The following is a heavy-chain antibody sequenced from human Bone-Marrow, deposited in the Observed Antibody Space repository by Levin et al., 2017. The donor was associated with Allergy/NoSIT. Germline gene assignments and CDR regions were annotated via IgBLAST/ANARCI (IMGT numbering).Heavy chain of an antibody. CDR1: GFIFSDHG. D-gene: IGHD3-10*01. CDR2: MSHHGDNE. J-gene: IGHJ4*02. Sequence: PGGSLRLSCAASGFIFSDHGMHWVRQAPGKGLEWVAVMSHHGDNEYYADSMKGRFTISRDNSKNTLYLQMNSLRPEDTAVYYCATQRDASWLGVLHYWGQGTPVTVSS. CDR3: ATQRDASWLGVLHY. V-gene: IGHV3-30*03.